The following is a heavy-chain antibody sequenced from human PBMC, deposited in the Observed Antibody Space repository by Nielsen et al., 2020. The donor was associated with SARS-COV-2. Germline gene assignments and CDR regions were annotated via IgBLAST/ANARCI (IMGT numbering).Heavy chain of an antibody. CDR3: ARREGGVSGWYPYHYYYALDV. J-gene: IGHJ6*02. V-gene: IGHV1-2*02. CDR2: INPNSGGT. D-gene: IGHD6-19*01. Sequence: WVRQAPGQGLEWMGWINPNSGGTNYAQKFQGRVTMTRDTSISTAYMELSSLRSDDTAVYYCARREGGVSGWYPYHYYYALDVWGQGTTVTVSS.